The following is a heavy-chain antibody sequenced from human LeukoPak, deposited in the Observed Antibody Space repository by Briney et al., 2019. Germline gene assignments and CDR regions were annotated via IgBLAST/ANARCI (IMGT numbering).Heavy chain of an antibody. CDR1: GFTFSNYG. D-gene: IGHD3-22*01. Sequence: GGSLRLSCGASGFTFSNYGMLWVRQAPGKGLDWVAFIRYDGNNKLYADSVKGRFTISRDNAKNSLYLQMNSLRAEDTAVYYCARDSLNYYDSSVRGGFDYWGQGTLVTVSS. J-gene: IGHJ4*02. V-gene: IGHV3-30*02. CDR2: IRYDGNNK. CDR3: ARDSLNYYDSSVRGGFDY.